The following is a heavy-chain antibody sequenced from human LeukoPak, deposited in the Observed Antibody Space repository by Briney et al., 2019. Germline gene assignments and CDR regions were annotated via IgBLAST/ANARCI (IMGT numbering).Heavy chain of an antibody. D-gene: IGHD5-18*01. CDR2: ISGSGGST. J-gene: IGHJ4*02. Sequence: GGSLRLSCAASGFTFSSYAMSWVRQAPGKGLEWVSAISGSGGSTYYADSVKGRFTISRDNSKNTLYLQMNSLRAEDTAVYYCAKAGELRGYSYGSFDYWGQGTLVTVSS. V-gene: IGHV3-23*01. CDR1: GFTFSSYA. CDR3: AKAGELRGYSYGSFDY.